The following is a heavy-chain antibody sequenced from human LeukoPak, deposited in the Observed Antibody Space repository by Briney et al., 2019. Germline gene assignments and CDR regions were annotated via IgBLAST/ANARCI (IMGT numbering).Heavy chain of an antibody. Sequence: GGSLRVSCAASGFTFSSYSMSWVRQAPGKGLEWVSLMSGSGGSTHYADSVKGRFTISRDNSKNTLYLQMNSLRAEDTAVYYCAKDRENYYGSGSFTGWGQGTLVTVSS. CDR3: AKDRENYYGSGSFTG. V-gene: IGHV3-23*01. CDR2: MSGSGGST. J-gene: IGHJ1*01. CDR1: GFTFSSYS. D-gene: IGHD3-10*01.